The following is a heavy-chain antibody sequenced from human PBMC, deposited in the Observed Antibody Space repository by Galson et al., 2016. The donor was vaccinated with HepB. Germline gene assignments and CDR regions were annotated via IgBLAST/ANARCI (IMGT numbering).Heavy chain of an antibody. CDR2: ISYDGSNK. D-gene: IGHD1-26*01. Sequence: SLRLSCAASGFTFSSYALHWVRQAPGKGLEWVAVISYDGSNKYYADSVKGRFTISRDNSKHTLYLQMNSLRAEDTAVYYCAIWEWGLPPCWGQGTLVTVSS. J-gene: IGHJ4*02. V-gene: IGHV3-30-3*01. CDR1: GFTFSSYA. CDR3: AIWEWGLPPC.